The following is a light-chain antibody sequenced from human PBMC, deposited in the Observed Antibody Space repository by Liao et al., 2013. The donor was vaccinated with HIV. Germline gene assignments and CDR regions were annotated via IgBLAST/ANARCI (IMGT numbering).Light chain of an antibody. V-gene: IGLV3-21*04. CDR2: YER. CDR3: QVWDSSSDLVV. Sequence: SYVLTQPPSVSVAPGKTVKITCGGNNIGDKSVHWYQQRPGQAPVLVIYYERNRPSGIPERISGSNSGNTATLTISRVEAGDEADYYCQVWDSSSDLVVFGGGTKLTVL. J-gene: IGLJ2*01. CDR1: NIGDKS.